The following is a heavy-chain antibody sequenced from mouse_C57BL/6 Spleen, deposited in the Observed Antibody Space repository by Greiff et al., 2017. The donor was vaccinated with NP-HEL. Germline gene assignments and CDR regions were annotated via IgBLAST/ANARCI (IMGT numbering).Heavy chain of an antibody. J-gene: IGHJ3*01. Sequence: VQLQESGAELVRPGASVTLSCKASGYTFTDYEMHWVKQTPVHGLEWIGAIDPETGGTAYNQKFKGKAILTADKSSSTAYMELRSLTSEDSAVYYCTRTRPGAGFAYWGQGTLVTVSA. V-gene: IGHV1-15*01. CDR1: GYTFTDYE. D-gene: IGHD4-1*01. CDR2: IDPETGGT. CDR3: TRTRPGAGFAY.